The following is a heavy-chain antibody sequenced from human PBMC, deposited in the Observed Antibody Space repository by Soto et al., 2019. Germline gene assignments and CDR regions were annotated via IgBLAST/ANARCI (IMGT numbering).Heavy chain of an antibody. CDR3: ASSKSSGWYPPFHY. V-gene: IGHV3-64*01. Sequence: GGSLRLSCAASGFTFSSYAMHWVRQAPGKGLEYVSAISSNGGSTYYANSVKGRFTISRDNSKNTLYLQMGSLRAEDMAVYYCASSKSSGWYPPFHYWGQGTLVTVSS. CDR2: ISSNGGST. J-gene: IGHJ4*02. CDR1: GFTFSSYA. D-gene: IGHD6-19*01.